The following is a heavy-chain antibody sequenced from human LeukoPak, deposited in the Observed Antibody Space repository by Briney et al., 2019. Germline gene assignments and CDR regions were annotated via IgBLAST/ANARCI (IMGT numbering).Heavy chain of an antibody. Sequence: AASVKVSCTASGGTFSSYAISWVRQAPGQGLEWMGGIIPIFGTANYAQKFQGRVTITADESTSTAYMELSSLRSEDTAVYYCARAYYGSGAWYYFDFWGQGTLVTVSS. CDR2: IIPIFGTA. CDR3: ARAYYGSGAWYYFDF. V-gene: IGHV1-69*13. J-gene: IGHJ4*02. D-gene: IGHD3-10*01. CDR1: GGTFSSYA.